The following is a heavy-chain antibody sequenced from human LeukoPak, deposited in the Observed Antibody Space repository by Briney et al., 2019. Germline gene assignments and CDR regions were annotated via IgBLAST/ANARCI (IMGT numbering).Heavy chain of an antibody. V-gene: IGHV1-69*01. CDR1: GGTFSSYA. Sequence: ASVKVSCKASGGTFSSYAISWVRQAPGQGLEWMGGIIPIFGTANYAQKFQGRVTITADESTSTAYMELSSLRSEDTAVYYCARGERDSSGWYYFDYGGQGTLVTVSS. D-gene: IGHD6-19*01. CDR2: IIPIFGTA. CDR3: ARGERDSSGWYYFDY. J-gene: IGHJ4*02.